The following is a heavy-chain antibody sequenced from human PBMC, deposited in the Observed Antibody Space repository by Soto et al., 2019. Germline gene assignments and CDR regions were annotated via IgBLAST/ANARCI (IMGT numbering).Heavy chain of an antibody. V-gene: IGHV3-23*01. CDR2: LTSSGDSS. CDR1: EFIFSNYA. Sequence: DVQLLESGGGLVQPGGSLRLSCGASEFIFSNYAMSWVRQAPGKGLEWVSGLTSSGDSSYYADSVNGRFTIFRDNSKNTLYLQMNSLRADDTAVYYCAPYRGGQGVYIEYWGQGTLVTVSS. J-gene: IGHJ4*02. D-gene: IGHD3-10*01. CDR3: APYRGGQGVYIEY.